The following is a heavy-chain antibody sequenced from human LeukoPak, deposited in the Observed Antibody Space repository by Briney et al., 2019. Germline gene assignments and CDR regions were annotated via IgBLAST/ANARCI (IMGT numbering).Heavy chain of an antibody. CDR1: GGSISSYY. V-gene: IGHV4-59*01. D-gene: IGHD2-15*01. Sequence: PSETLSVTCTVSGGSISSYYGSWIRPPPGKGLEWFGYIYFSGRSNYNPYLKSRVTISVDTSKNQSTLKLSSVTAADTAVNYCARDSGYCSGGSCPLGYWGQGTLVTVSS. CDR2: IYFSGRS. CDR3: ARDSGYCSGGSCPLGY. J-gene: IGHJ4*02.